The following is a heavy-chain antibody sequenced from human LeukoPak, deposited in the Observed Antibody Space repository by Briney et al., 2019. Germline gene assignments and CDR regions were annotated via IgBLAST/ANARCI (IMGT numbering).Heavy chain of an antibody. CDR3: ARGTESVAAADNYYYYYMDV. J-gene: IGHJ6*03. CDR2: INPSGGST. Sequence: ASVKVSCKASGYTFTSYYMHWVRQAPGQGLEWMGIINPSGGSTSYAQKFQGRVTMTRDTSTSTVYMELSSLRSEDTAVYYCARGTESVAAADNYYYYYMDVWGKGTTVTVSS. V-gene: IGHV1-46*01. D-gene: IGHD6-13*01. CDR1: GYTFTSYY.